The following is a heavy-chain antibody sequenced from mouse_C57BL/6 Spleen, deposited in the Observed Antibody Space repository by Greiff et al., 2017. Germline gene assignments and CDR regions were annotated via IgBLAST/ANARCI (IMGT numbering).Heavy chain of an antibody. Sequence: QVQLQQPGAELVKPGASVKLSCKASGYTFTSYWMHWVKQRPGQGLEWIGMIHPNSGSTNYNEKFKSKATLTVDKSSSTAYMQLSSLTSEDSAVYYCARETAAQALDYWGQGTTLTVSS. CDR3: ARETAAQALDY. CDR2: IHPNSGST. V-gene: IGHV1-64*01. D-gene: IGHD3-2*02. CDR1: GYTFTSYW. J-gene: IGHJ2*01.